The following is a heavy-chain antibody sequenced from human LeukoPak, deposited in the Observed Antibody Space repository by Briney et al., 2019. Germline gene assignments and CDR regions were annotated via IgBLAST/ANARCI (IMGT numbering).Heavy chain of an antibody. CDR3: ARDRYYDATGQVDY. V-gene: IGHV1-18*01. CDR2: ISAYSGNT. Sequence: ASVTVSFKASGYTFTSYGISWVRQAPGQGLEWMGWISAYSGNTNYAQNLQGRVTMTTDTSTSTAYMELRSLRSDDTAVYYCARDRYYDATGQVDYWGQGTLVTVSS. D-gene: IGHD3-22*01. CDR1: GYTFTSYG. J-gene: IGHJ4*02.